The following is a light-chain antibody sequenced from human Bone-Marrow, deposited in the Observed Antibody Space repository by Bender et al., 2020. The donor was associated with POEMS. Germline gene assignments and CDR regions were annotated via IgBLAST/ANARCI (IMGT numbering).Light chain of an antibody. CDR2: EGT. CDR3: CSYAGGSTYV. Sequence: QSALTQPASVSGSPGQSITISCTGTSSDVGSYNLVSWYQQHPGKAPRLMIYEGTTRHSGVSNRFAGSKSGNTASLTISGLQAEDEAVYYCCSYAGGSTYVFGTGTKVTVL. CDR1: SSDVGSYNL. J-gene: IGLJ1*01. V-gene: IGLV2-23*01.